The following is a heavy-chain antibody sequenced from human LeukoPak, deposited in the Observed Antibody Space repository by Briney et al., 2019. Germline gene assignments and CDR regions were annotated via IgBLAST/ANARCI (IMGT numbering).Heavy chain of an antibody. CDR3: ARDLDYCDSSGSGWFGP. J-gene: IGHJ5*02. V-gene: IGHV1-18*01. CDR1: GYSFSRYG. D-gene: IGHD3-22*01. Sequence: ASVKVSCKASGYSFSRYGISWVRQAPGQRLEWMGWISTYNGNTNYAQKFQGRVTMTTDTSTNTAYMELRSLRSDDTAVYYCARDLDYCDSSGSGWFGPWGQGTLGTVPS. CDR2: ISTYNGNT.